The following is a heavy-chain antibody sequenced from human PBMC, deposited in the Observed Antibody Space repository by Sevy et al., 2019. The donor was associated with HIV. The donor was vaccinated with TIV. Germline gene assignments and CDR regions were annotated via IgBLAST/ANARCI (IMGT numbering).Heavy chain of an antibody. Sequence: SETLSLTCTVSGASISNYYWSWIRQPPGKGLEWIGYIYNSGITKDNPSLKSRVTISVDTSKNQFSLKLSSVTAADTAVYDCAREPPYYDILFGYGYGMDVWGQGTTVTVSS. CDR3: AREPPYYDILFGYGYGMDV. D-gene: IGHD3-9*01. J-gene: IGHJ6*02. CDR2: IYNSGIT. CDR1: GASISNYY. V-gene: IGHV4-59*01.